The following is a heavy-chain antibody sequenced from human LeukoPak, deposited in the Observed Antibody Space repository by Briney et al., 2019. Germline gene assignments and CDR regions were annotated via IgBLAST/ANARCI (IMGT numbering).Heavy chain of an antibody. D-gene: IGHD5-18*01. J-gene: IGHJ6*02. CDR1: GFTFGDHA. Sequence: GPSLRLSCTASGFTFGDHAMSWVRQAPGKGLGWVGFIRTKAYGGTTEYAASVKGRFTISRDDSKCIAYLQMNSLKTEDTAVYYCTRGPRQLWLYYGMDVWGQGTTVIVSS. V-gene: IGHV3-49*04. CDR2: IRTKAYGGTT. CDR3: TRGPRQLWLYYGMDV.